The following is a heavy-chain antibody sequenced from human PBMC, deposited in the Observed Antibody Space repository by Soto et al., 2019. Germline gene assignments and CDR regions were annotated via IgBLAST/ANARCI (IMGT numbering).Heavy chain of an antibody. CDR3: ARRPSGAKNGYNAYYFHGLDV. CDR1: GYSFASYW. Sequence: LGESLKISCKGSGYSFASYWINWVRQVPGKGLEWMGRIDPTDSYTNYSPSFQGRVTLSADKSISTVYLQWSSRGASDTATYYCARRPSGAKNGYNAYYFHGLDVWGQGTTVTV. D-gene: IGHD5-12*01. V-gene: IGHV5-10-1*01. CDR2: IDPTDSYT. J-gene: IGHJ6*02.